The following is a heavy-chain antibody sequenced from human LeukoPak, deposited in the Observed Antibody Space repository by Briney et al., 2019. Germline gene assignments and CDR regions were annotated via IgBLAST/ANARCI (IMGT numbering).Heavy chain of an antibody. CDR3: ARGQVPAARGYTWFDP. V-gene: IGHV4-34*01. CDR1: GWSFNDYY. J-gene: IGHJ5*02. CDR2: INARGDT. D-gene: IGHD2-2*01. Sequence: PSETLSLTCAVYGWSFNDYYWHWIRQPPGKGLEWIGEINARGDTNFNPSLKSRVTISADTSKSQFSLRLTSMIAANTAVYYGARGQVPAARGYTWFDPWGQGTLVTVSS.